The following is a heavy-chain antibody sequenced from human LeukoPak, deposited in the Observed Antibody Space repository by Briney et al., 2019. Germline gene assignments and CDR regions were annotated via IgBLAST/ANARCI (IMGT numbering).Heavy chain of an antibody. CDR2: IFDAGRT. CDR1: GFTVGGTY. D-gene: IGHD6-19*01. CDR3: AGAAKWLAHDF. Sequence: PGGSLRLSCAASGFTVGGTYMSWVRQAAGKGWQWVSTIFDAGRTTYADSVQGRFTISRDSYMNTLFLQMNSLRADVTAVYYCAGAAKWLAHDFWGQGILVTVSS. V-gene: IGHV3-53*01. J-gene: IGHJ4*02.